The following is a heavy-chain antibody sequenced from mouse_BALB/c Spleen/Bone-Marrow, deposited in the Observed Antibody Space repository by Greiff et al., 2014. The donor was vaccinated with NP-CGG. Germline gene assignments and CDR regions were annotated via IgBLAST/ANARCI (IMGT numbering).Heavy chain of an antibody. CDR3: AREYGYFDV. CDR1: GFTFTDYY. V-gene: IGHV7-3*02. CDR2: IRNKASGYTT. Sequence: DVMLVESGGGLVQPGGSLRLSRAASGFTFTDYYMSWVRQPPGKALEWLGFIRNKASGYTTDYSASVKGRFTISRDNSQSILYLQMNTLRAEDSATYYCAREYGYFDVWGAGTTVTVSS. J-gene: IGHJ1*01. D-gene: IGHD1-1*02.